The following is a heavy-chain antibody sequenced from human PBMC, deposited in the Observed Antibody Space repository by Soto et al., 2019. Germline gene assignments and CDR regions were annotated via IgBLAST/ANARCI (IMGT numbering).Heavy chain of an antibody. Sequence: SETLSLTCTVSGGSISSYYWSWIRQPPGQGLEWIGYIYYSGSTNYNPSLKSRVTISVDTSKNQFSLKLSSVTAADTAVYYCARDRLNQRASSWYFYYGMDVWGQGTTVTVSS. D-gene: IGHD6-13*01. V-gene: IGHV4-59*12. CDR2: IYYSGST. CDR3: ARDRLNQRASSWYFYYGMDV. J-gene: IGHJ6*02. CDR1: GGSISSYY.